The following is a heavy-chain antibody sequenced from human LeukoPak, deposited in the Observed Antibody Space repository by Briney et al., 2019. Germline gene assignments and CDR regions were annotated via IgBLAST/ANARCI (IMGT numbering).Heavy chain of an antibody. V-gene: IGHV3-48*03. Sequence: GGSLRLSCAASGFTFSSYEMNWVRQAPGKGLEWVSYISSSGSTIYYADSVKGRFTISRDNAKNSLYLQMNSLRAEDTAVYYCARLSPPFDWFDPWGQGTLVTVSS. D-gene: IGHD3-10*01. CDR2: ISSSGSTI. CDR1: GFTFSSYE. CDR3: ARLSPPFDWFDP. J-gene: IGHJ5*02.